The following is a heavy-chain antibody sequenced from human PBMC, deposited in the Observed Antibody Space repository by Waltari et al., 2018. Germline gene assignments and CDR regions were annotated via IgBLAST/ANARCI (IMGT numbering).Heavy chain of an antibody. D-gene: IGHD6-6*01. CDR2: INHSGST. J-gene: IGHJ4*02. V-gene: IGHV4-34*01. CDR1: GGSFSGYY. CDR3: ARRGGGIAARRGRFDY. Sequence: QVQLQQWGAGLLKPSETLSLTCAVYGGSFSGYYWSWIRQPPGKGLEWIGEINHSGSTNYNPSLKSRVTISVDTSKNQFSLKLSSVTAADTAVYYCARRGGGIAARRGRFDYWGQGTLVTVSS.